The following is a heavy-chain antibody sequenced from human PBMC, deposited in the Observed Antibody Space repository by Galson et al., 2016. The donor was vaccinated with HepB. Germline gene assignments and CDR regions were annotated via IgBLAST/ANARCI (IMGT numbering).Heavy chain of an antibody. Sequence: PALVKPTQTLTLTCTFSGFSLSTSGMCVSWIRQPPGEALEWLARIDWDDDKYYNTSSKTRLTISKDTSKNQVVLTMTNMDPVDTTTYYCARMREMVATHYFFDYWSQGTLVTVPS. CDR2: IDWDDDK. CDR3: ARMREMVATHYFFDY. D-gene: IGHD5-24*01. CDR1: GFSLSTSGMC. J-gene: IGHJ4*02. V-gene: IGHV2-70*11.